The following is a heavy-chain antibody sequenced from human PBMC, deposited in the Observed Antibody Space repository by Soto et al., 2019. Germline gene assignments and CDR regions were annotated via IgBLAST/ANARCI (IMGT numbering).Heavy chain of an antibody. D-gene: IGHD3-22*01. CDR2: ISAYNGNT. J-gene: IGHJ6*02. V-gene: IGHV1-18*01. CDR3: AGDGHYYDSSGYSPYYYYGMDV. CDR1: GYTFTSYG. Sequence: ASVKVSCKASGYTFTSYGISWVRQTPGQGLEWMGWISAYNGNTNYAQKLQGRVTMTTDTSTSTAYMELRSLRSDDTAVYYCAGDGHYYDSSGYSPYYYYGMDVWGQGTTVTVSS.